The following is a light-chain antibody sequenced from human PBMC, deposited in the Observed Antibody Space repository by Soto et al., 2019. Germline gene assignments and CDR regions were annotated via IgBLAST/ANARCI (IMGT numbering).Light chain of an antibody. V-gene: IGLV4-69*02. J-gene: IGLJ2*01. CDR2: VNSDGSH. CDR3: QTWGTDIHVV. Sequence: QSVLTQSPSASASLGASVKLTCTLSSGHSSYAIAWHQQQPEKGPRYLMKVNSDGSHIKGDGIPDRFSGFSSGAERYLTISSLQSEDEAYYYCQTWGTDIHVVFGGGTKLTVL. CDR1: SGHSSYA.